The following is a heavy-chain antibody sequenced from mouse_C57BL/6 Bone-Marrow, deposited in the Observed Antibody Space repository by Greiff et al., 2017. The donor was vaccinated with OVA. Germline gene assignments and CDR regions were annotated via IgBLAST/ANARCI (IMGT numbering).Heavy chain of an antibody. D-gene: IGHD2-4*01. CDR3: AGGGLTWFAY. J-gene: IGHJ3*01. Sequence: VQLQQSGTELVKPGASVKLSCKASGYTFTSYCINWVKQRPGQGLEWIGRIYPRDGSTKYNEKFKGKATLTVDTSSSTAYMELHSLTSEDSAVYFCAGGGLTWFAYWGKGTLVTVAA. CDR2: IYPRDGST. CDR1: GYTFTSYC. V-gene: IGHV1-85*01.